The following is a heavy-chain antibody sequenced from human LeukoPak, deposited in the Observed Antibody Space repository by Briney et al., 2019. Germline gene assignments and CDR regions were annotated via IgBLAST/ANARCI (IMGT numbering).Heavy chain of an antibody. J-gene: IGHJ4*02. CDR3: AKDLAVRGVIITPCVY. D-gene: IGHD3-10*01. CDR1: GFTFSSYA. CDR2: ISGSGGST. V-gene: IGHV3-23*01. Sequence: GGSLRLSCAASGFTFSSYAMSWVRQAPGKGLEWVSAISGSGGSTYYADSVKGRFTISRDNSKNTLYLQMNSLRAEDTAVYYCAKDLAVRGVIITPCVYWGQGTLVTVSS.